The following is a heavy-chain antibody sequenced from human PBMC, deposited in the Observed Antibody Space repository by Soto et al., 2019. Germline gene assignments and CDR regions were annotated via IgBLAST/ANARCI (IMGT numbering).Heavy chain of an antibody. V-gene: IGHV3-30-3*01. CDR1: GLTLNGNT. J-gene: IGHJ6*02. CDR3: ARDGLTAFGMIPPWDVDV. D-gene: IGHD3-3*01. CDR2: ISNDGSYK. Sequence: QVQLVDLGGGVFRWGGPVRLSVTASGLTLNGNTWNGVGQPQGGGREGGEVISNDGSYKFYADSVKGRFTISRGNSKSTLYLQMNRLTAADTAIYYCARDGLTAFGMIPPWDVDVWGQGTTVTVSS.